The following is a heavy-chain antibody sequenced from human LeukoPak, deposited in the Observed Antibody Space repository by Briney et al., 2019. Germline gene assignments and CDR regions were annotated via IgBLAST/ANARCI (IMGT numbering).Heavy chain of an antibody. Sequence: PGGSLRLSCAASGFSFASYEMNWVRQAPGRGLEWVSHISSDGRVETYLDSVRGRFTMSRDNAKDLLFLQMNGLRAEDTAVYYCARIGAGSSRDYWGQGTLVTVSS. CDR1: GFSFASYE. V-gene: IGHV3-48*03. D-gene: IGHD6-13*01. CDR2: ISSDGRVE. J-gene: IGHJ4*02. CDR3: ARIGAGSSRDY.